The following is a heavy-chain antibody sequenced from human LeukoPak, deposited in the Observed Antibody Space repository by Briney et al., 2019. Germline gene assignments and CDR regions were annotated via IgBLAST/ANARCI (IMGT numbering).Heavy chain of an antibody. V-gene: IGHV4-4*02. CDR3: ARDPRRDYDSGWLYYDQ. CDR1: GGSISSSNW. CDR2: IYHSGST. D-gene: IGHD3-22*01. Sequence: SETLSLTCAVSGGSISSSNWWSWVRQPPGKGLEWIGEIYHSGSTNYNPSLKSRVTISVDKSKNQFSLKLSSVTAADTAVYYCARDPRRDYDSGWLYYDQWGQGVQVTVSS. J-gene: IGHJ4*02.